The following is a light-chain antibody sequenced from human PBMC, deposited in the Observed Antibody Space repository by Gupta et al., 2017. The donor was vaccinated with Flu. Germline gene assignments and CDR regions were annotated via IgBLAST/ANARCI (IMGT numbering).Light chain of an antibody. CDR3: QKYNSAPRT. J-gene: IGKJ3*01. CDR2: AAS. Sequence: GDRVTITCRASQDINNYLAWYQQKPGKAPELLIYAASTLQSGVPSRFSGRGSGTDFTLTISSLQPEDVASYYCQKYNSAPRTFGPGTKVEI. CDR1: QDINNY. V-gene: IGKV1-27*01.